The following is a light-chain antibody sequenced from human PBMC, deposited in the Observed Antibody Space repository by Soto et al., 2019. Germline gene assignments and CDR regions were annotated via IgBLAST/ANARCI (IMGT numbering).Light chain of an antibody. Sequence: VLTQPPATVSVSAGELATLSCRASQNIGSNLAWYQQRSGQAPRLLIYGASKRATGVPAKFSGSGSGTEFTLTISSLQSEDFAVYYCQQRSNWPPITFGQGTRLEIK. J-gene: IGKJ5*01. CDR1: QNIGSN. CDR3: QQRSNWPPIT. V-gene: IGKV3-15*01. CDR2: GAS.